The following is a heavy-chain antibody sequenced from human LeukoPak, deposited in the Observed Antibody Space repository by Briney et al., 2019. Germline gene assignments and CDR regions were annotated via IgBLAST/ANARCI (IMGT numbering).Heavy chain of an antibody. CDR2: IKQDGSEK. Sequence: GGSLRLSCAASGFTLSIYWMSWGRQAPGKGLEWVANIKQDGSEKYYVDSVKGGVTISRDNAKNSLFLQINILRAEDTAVYYCTRDSQGSGMYSVVYWGQGTLVTVSS. D-gene: IGHD3-10*01. J-gene: IGHJ4*02. V-gene: IGHV3-7*05. CDR3: TRDSQGSGMYSVVY. CDR1: GFTLSIYW.